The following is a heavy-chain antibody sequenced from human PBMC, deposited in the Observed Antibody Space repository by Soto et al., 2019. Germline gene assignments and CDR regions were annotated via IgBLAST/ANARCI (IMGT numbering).Heavy chain of an antibody. J-gene: IGHJ4*02. V-gene: IGHV3-9*01. CDR3: AKDMDRSGYQLHY. CDR2: ISWNSDTI. CDR1: GFTFDDNG. D-gene: IGHD3-22*01. Sequence: EVHLVESGGGLVQPGRSLRLSCAASGFTFDDNGMHWFRQAPAKGLEWVSGISWNSDTIGYADSVTGRFNISRDNAKTSLYLQRNSLRAEDTALYYCAKDMDRSGYQLHYWGQGTLVTVSS.